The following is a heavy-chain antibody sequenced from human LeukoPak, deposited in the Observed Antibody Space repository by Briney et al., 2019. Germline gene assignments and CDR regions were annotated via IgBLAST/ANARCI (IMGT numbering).Heavy chain of an antibody. CDR1: GGTFSSYA. J-gene: IGHJ4*02. V-gene: IGHV1-69*05. Sequence: SVKVSCKASGGTFSSYAISWVRQAPGQGLEWMGRIIPIFGTANYAQKFQGRVTITRNTSISTAYMELSSLRSEDTAVYYCARLYSGKIDYWGQGTLVTVSS. CDR3: ARLYSGKIDY. D-gene: IGHD5-12*01. CDR2: IIPIFGTA.